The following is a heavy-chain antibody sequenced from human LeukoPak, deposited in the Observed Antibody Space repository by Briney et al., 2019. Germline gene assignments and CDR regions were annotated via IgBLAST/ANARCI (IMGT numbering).Heavy chain of an antibody. CDR1: GFTFSDYY. CDR2: ISSSGSTI. V-gene: IGHV3-11*04. Sequence: GGSLRLSCAASGFTFSDYYMSVIREAPGKGLEWVSYISSSGSTIYYADSVKGRFTISRDNAKNSLDLQMNSLRAEDTALYYCVVGARGHFDYWGQGPLVTVSS. CDR3: VVGARGHFDY. J-gene: IGHJ4*02. D-gene: IGHD1-26*01.